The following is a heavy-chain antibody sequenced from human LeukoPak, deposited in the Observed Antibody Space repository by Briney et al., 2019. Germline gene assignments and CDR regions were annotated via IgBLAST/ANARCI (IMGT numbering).Heavy chain of an antibody. D-gene: IGHD4-17*01. J-gene: IGHJ4*02. CDR1: GVSLSNYA. CDR3: ATDYGDYEPIDY. Sequence: SGGSLRLSCTASGVSLSNYAMHWVRRPPGRGLEWVAVISFDGTNKYYGDSVEGRLSVSRDNSKNTLYLQMNSLRPDDTAMYYCATDYGDYEPIDYWGQGTLVTVFS. V-gene: IGHV3-30*04. CDR2: ISFDGTNK.